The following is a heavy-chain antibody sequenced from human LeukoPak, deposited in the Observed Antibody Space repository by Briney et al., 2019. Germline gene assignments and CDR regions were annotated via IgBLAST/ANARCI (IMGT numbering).Heavy chain of an antibody. Sequence: SETLSLTCAVYGGSFSGYYWSWIRQPPGKGLEWIGEINHSGSTNYNPSLKSRVTISVDTSKNQFSLKLSSVTAADTAVCYCARGIDDYGDYFYYYYGMDVWGQGTTVTVSS. CDR3: ARGIDDYGDYFYYYYGMDV. D-gene: IGHD4-17*01. V-gene: IGHV4-34*01. CDR2: INHSGST. J-gene: IGHJ6*02. CDR1: GGSFSGYY.